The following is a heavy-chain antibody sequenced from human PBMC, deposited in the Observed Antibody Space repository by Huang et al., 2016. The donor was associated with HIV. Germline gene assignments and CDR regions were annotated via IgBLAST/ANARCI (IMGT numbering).Heavy chain of an antibody. J-gene: IGHJ3*01. CDR2: ISACNGDT. D-gene: IGHD3-22*01. CDR1: GYHFTDYG. V-gene: IGHV1-18*01. Sequence: QAQLMQSGPEVKKPGASVKVSCKTSGYHFTDYGITWVRKAPGKGPEWGGWISACNGDTEIAQRRQGIVTLTTDTTTSMANMELRSLRFDDTAVYFCARDPKYHRIGYYRQRRGIDVWGQGTMVSVSS. CDR3: ARDPKYHRIGYYRQRRGIDV.